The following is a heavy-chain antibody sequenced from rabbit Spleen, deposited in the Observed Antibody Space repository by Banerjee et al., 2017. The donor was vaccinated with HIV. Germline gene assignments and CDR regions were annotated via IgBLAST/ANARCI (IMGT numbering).Heavy chain of an antibody. Sequence: QQHLEESGGGLVKPGGTLTLTCTASGFSFSSIYWICWVRQAPEKGLEWIACINTATGKDVYASWAKGRFTISKTSSTTVTLQVTSLTAADTATYFCARSANGAAYVYFNLWGPGTLVTVS. CDR2: INTATGKD. D-gene: IGHD6-1*01. J-gene: IGHJ4*01. CDR3: ARSANGAAYVYFNL. CDR1: GFSFSSIYW. V-gene: IGHV1S45*01.